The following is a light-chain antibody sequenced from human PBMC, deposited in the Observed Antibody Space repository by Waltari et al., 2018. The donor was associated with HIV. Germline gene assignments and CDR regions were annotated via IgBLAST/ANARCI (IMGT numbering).Light chain of an antibody. CDR2: GNT. CDR1: SPNIGAGYD. CDR3: QSYDSRQSGFWV. Sequence: QSVLTQPPSVSGAPGQRVTISCTGSSPNIGAGYDVHWYQQLPGTAPKLLIYGNTNRPSVVSDRFSGSTSGTSASLAITGLHAEDEADYYCQSYDSRQSGFWVFGGGTTLTVL. J-gene: IGLJ3*02. V-gene: IGLV1-40*01.